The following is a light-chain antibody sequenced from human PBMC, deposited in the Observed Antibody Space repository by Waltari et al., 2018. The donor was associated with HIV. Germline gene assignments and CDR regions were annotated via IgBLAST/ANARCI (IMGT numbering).Light chain of an antibody. Sequence: SYDLTQPPSVSVSPGPTASITCSGEQMGHKYACWYQQKPGQSPVVVIYQDNKRPSGIPERFSGSNSGNTATLTISGTQAMDEADYYCQAWDSGLVVFGGVTKLTVL. V-gene: IGLV3-1*01. CDR2: QDN. J-gene: IGLJ2*01. CDR1: QMGHKY. CDR3: QAWDSGLVV.